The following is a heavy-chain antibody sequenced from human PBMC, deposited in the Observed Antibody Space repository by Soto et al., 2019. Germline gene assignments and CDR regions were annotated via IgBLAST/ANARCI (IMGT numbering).Heavy chain of an antibody. CDR3: ARAHYVYGDWFDP. J-gene: IGHJ5*02. Sequence: QVQLVQSGAEVKKPGASVKVSCKASGYTFTSYDINWVRQATGQGLEWMGWMNPNIGNTGYAQKFQGRVTMTRNTAISTDYIELSSLRSEDTAVYYCARAHYVYGDWFDPWGQGTLVTVSS. D-gene: IGHD2-8*01. CDR1: GYTFTSYD. CDR2: MNPNIGNT. V-gene: IGHV1-8*01.